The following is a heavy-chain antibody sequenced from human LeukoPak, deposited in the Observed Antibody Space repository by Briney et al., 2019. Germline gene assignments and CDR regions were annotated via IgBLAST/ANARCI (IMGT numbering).Heavy chain of an antibody. CDR2: ISGNGRRT. Sequence: GGSLRLSCAASRFTFSNYAMSWVRQAPGKGLEWISTISGNGRRTYYADSVKGRFTISRDNSKNTLYLQMNSLRAEDTAVYYCARERGMVRGISWFDPWGQGTLVTVSS. CDR1: RFTFSNYA. D-gene: IGHD3-10*01. CDR3: ARERGMVRGISWFDP. J-gene: IGHJ5*02. V-gene: IGHV3-23*01.